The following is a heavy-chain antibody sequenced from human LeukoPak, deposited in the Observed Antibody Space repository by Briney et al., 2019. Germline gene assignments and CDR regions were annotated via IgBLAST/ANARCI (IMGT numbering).Heavy chain of an antibody. CDR1: GFTVSSNY. V-gene: IGHV3-53*04. CDR3: ARSLYSSSWYGWFDP. Sequence: PGGSLRLSCAASGFTVSSNYMSWVRQAPGKGLEWVSVIYSGGSTYYADSVKGRFTISRHNSKNTLYLQMNSLRAEDTAVYYSARSLYSSSWYGWFDPWGQGTLVTVSS. CDR2: IYSGGST. D-gene: IGHD6-13*01. J-gene: IGHJ5*02.